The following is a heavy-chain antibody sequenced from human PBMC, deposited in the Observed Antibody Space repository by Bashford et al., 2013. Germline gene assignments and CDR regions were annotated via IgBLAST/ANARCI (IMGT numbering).Heavy chain of an antibody. J-gene: IGHJ6*02. D-gene: IGHD3-10*01. V-gene: IGHV4-4*02. CDR1: GASISNTNW. CDR3: ARVSYKPFYYYVMDV. Sequence: SSETLSLTCAVSGASISNTNWWSWVRQAPGKGLEWIGEIYHSGSTNYNPSLKSRVTISVDTSKNQFSLKLRSVTAADTAVYYCARVSYKPFYYYVMDVWGQGTTVTVSS. CDR2: IYHSGST.